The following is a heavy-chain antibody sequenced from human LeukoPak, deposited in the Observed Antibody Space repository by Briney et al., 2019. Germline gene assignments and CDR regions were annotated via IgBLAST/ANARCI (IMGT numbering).Heavy chain of an antibody. CDR2: ISSSSSYI. J-gene: IGHJ3*02. Sequence: PGGSLRLSCAASGFTFSSYSMNWVRQAPGKGLEWVSSISSSSSYIYYADSVKGRFTISRDNAKNSLYLQMNSLRAEDTAVYYCAKDEGDAIVVVVAATGSASDIWGQGTMVTASS. CDR1: GFTFSSYS. CDR3: AKDEGDAIVVVVAATGSASDI. D-gene: IGHD2-15*01. V-gene: IGHV3-21*01.